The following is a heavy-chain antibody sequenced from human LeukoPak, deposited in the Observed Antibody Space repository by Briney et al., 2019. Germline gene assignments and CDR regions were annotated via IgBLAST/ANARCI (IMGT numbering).Heavy chain of an antibody. CDR1: GYSMNGGYY. Sequence: PSETLSLTCAVSGYSMNGGYYWGWIRQTPGKGLEWIGSMYHSGTTFYNPSLKSRVTISIDTSKNHLSLRLGSVTAADTAVYYCARLDNSAWDFDYWGQGTLVTVSS. J-gene: IGHJ4*02. D-gene: IGHD6-19*01. CDR3: ARLDNSAWDFDY. CDR2: MYHSGTT. V-gene: IGHV4-38-2*01.